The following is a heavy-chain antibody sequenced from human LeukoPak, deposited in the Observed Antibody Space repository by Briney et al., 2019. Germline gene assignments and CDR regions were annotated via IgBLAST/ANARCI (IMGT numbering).Heavy chain of an antibody. Sequence: GGSLRLSCTACGFTFDDYEMNWVRLAPGKGLEWVSSISSSSSYIYYADSVKGRFTISRDNAKNSLYLQMNSLRAEDTAVYYCARDLEMATTHDYWGQGTLVTVSS. J-gene: IGHJ4*02. D-gene: IGHD5-24*01. CDR1: GFTFDDYE. CDR3: ARDLEMATTHDY. V-gene: IGHV3-21*01. CDR2: ISSSSSYI.